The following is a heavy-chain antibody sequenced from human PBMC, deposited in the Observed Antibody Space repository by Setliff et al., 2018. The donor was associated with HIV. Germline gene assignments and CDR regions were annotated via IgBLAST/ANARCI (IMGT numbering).Heavy chain of an antibody. J-gene: IGHJ4*02. V-gene: IGHV4-4*07. D-gene: IGHD5-18*01. CDR3: ARGQKGYSYGYFDS. CDR2: MHTSGNT. Sequence: SETLSLTCTSSGDSISGYYWSWIRQPAGKGLEWIGRMHTSGNTNYNPSLKSRVTMSVDTSKNQFSLRLSSVTAADTAVYYCARGQKGYSYGYFDSWGQGTLVTVS. CDR1: GDSISGYY.